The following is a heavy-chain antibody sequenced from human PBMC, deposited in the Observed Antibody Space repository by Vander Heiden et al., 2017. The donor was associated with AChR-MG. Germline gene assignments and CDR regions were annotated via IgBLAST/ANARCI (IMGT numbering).Heavy chain of an antibody. V-gene: IGHV1-69*01. Sequence: QVQLVQSGAEVKKPGSSVKVSCKASGGTSSSYAISWVRQAPGQGLGWMGGIIPIFGTATYAQKFQGRVTITADESTSTAYMELSSLRSEDTAVYYCARSMDGGGNYFDPWGQGTLVTVSS. CDR1: GGTSSSYA. CDR3: ARSMDGGGNYFDP. J-gene: IGHJ5*02. D-gene: IGHD2-21*02. CDR2: IIPIFGTA.